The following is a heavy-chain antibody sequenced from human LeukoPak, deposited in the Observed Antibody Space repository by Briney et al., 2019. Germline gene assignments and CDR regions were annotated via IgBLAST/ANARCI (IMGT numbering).Heavy chain of an antibody. D-gene: IGHD6-6*01. J-gene: IGHJ4*02. Sequence: GGSLRLSCAASGFTFDDYGMSWVRQAPGKGLEWVPGINWNGGSTGYADSVKGRFTISRDNAKNSLYLQMNSLRAEDTAVYYCARDGVYSSSSPDYWGQGTLVTVSS. V-gene: IGHV3-20*04. CDR1: GFTFDDYG. CDR3: ARDGVYSSSSPDY. CDR2: INWNGGST.